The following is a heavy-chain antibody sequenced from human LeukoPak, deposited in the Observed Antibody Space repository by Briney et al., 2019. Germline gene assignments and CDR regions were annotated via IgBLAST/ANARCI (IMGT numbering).Heavy chain of an antibody. D-gene: IGHD1-14*01. CDR2: INHSGST. V-gene: IGHV4-34*01. CDR1: GGSFSGYY. CDR3: ATDRNGHQH. J-gene: IGHJ4*02. Sequence: PSETLSLTCAVYGGSFSGYYWSWIRQPPGKGLEWIGEINHSGSTNYNPSLKSRVTISVDTSKNQFSLKLSSVTAADTAVYYCATDRNGHQHWGQGTLVTVSS.